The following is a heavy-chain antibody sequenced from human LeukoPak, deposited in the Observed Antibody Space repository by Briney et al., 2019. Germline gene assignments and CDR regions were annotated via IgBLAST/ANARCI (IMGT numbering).Heavy chain of an antibody. Sequence: GASVKVSCKASGYTFTNYFIHWVRQAPGQGLEWMGLVNPIGGSTSYAQKLQGRITMTRDMSTSSVSMELSSLRSEDTAVYYCARDFYYFNSSDRHPGGFDSWGQGTLITVSS. D-gene: IGHD3-22*01. CDR2: VNPIGGST. CDR3: ARDFYYFNSSDRHPGGFDS. J-gene: IGHJ5*01. V-gene: IGHV1-46*04. CDR1: GYTFTNYF.